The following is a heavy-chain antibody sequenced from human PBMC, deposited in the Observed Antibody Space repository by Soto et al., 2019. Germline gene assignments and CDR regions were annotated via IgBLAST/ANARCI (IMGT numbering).Heavy chain of an antibody. D-gene: IGHD6-19*01. J-gene: IGHJ5*02. CDR2: ISYDGSNK. V-gene: IGHV3-30-3*01. CDR3: AKYGYSSGWYWSGEPTNWFDP. Sequence: PGGPLRLSCAASGFTFSSYAMHWVSQAPGKGLGLVAVISYDGSNKYYAASVKARFTNSRDNSKSTLYLQMNSLRAEDTAVYYCAKYGYSSGWYWSGEPTNWFDPWGQGTLVTVSS. CDR1: GFTFSSYA.